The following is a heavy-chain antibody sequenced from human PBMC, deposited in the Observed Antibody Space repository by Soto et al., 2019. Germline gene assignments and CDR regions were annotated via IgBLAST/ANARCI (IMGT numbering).Heavy chain of an antibody. CDR3: ARGRVVPYYYYYMDV. J-gene: IGHJ6*03. V-gene: IGHV3-74*01. D-gene: IGHD2-15*01. Sequence: PGGSLRLSCAASGFTFSSYWMHWVRQAPGKGLVWVSRINSDGSSTSYADSVKGRFTISRDNAKNTLYLQMNSLRAEDTAVYYCARGRVVPYYYYYMDVWGKGTTVTVSS. CDR1: GFTFSSYW. CDR2: INSDGSST.